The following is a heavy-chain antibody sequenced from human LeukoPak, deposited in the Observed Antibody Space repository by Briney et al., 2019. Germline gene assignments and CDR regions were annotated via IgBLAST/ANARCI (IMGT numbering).Heavy chain of an antibody. D-gene: IGHD3-10*01. CDR3: ARLGLGDEACWFDP. CDR1: GXSISSYY. Sequence: PSETLSLTCSVSGXSISSYYWTWIRQPPGKGLEWIGHIYSTGRTNYNPSLKSRVTISVDTSKNQFSLKLSSVTAADTAVYYCARLGLGDEACWFDPWGQGTLVTVSS. J-gene: IGHJ5*02. V-gene: IGHV4-59*01. CDR2: IYSTGRT.